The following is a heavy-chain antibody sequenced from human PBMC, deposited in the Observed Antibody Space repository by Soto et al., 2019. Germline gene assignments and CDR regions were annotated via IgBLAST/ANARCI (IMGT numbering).Heavy chain of an antibody. Sequence: VQLVESGGGVVQPGRSLRLSCAASGFTFSSYGMHWVRQVPGKGLEWVAVISYDGSNKYYADSVKGRFTISRDNSKNTLYLQMNSLRAEDTAVYYCAKPFCSGGSCLYYMDVWGKGTTVTVSS. CDR2: ISYDGSNK. D-gene: IGHD2-15*01. CDR3: AKPFCSGGSCLYYMDV. V-gene: IGHV3-30*18. CDR1: GFTFSSYG. J-gene: IGHJ6*03.